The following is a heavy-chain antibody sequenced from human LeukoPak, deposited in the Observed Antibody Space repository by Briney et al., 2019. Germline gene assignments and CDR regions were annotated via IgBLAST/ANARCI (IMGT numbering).Heavy chain of an antibody. D-gene: IGHD2-2*01. Sequence: PGGSLRLSCAASRFTFSSYAMSWVRQAPGKGLEWVSGISGAGGNTYYADSVKGRFTISRDNSKNTLYLQMNSLRAEDTAVYYCARIGHDLYQTFDSWGHGTLITVSS. CDR3: ARIGHDLYQTFDS. CDR1: RFTFSSYA. CDR2: ISGAGGNT. V-gene: IGHV3-23*01. J-gene: IGHJ5*01.